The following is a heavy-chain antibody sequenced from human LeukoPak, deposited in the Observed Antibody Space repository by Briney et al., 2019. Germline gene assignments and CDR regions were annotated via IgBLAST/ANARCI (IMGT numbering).Heavy chain of an antibody. Sequence: GESLKISRNGSGYSFTSNWISWVRQMPGKGLEWMGRIDPSDSHINYSPSFQGHVTISVDKSISTAYLQWSSLKASDTAMYYCARLRDYGDSDYWGQGTLVTVSS. CDR1: GYSFTSNW. CDR2: IDPSDSHI. V-gene: IGHV5-10-1*01. CDR3: ARLRDYGDSDY. D-gene: IGHD4-17*01. J-gene: IGHJ4*02.